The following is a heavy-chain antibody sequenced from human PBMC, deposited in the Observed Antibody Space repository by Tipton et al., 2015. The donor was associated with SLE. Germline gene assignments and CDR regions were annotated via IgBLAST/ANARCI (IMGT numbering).Heavy chain of an antibody. V-gene: IGHV1-18*01. CDR3: ARGAYGGNSALDY. Sequence: QVQLVQSGVEVKKPGASVRVSCKASGYTFDNYAISWVRQAPGQGLEWMGWISTYNGDTVYARKLQGRVTLTTDTSTRTAYMELRSLRSDDTAAYYCARGAYGGNSALDYWGQGTLVTVSS. CDR1: GYTFDNYA. D-gene: IGHD4-23*01. CDR2: ISTYNGDT. J-gene: IGHJ4*02.